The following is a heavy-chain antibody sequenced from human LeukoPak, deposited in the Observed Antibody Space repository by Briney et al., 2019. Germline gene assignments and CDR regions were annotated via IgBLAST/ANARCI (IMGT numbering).Heavy chain of an antibody. Sequence: SETLSLTCSVSGGSISGYYWSWIRQPPGKGLEWIGYIYSSGGTNYNPSLKSRVTISLDTSKNQFSLRLSSVTAADTAVYYCARAGTTIDYWGQGTLVTVSS. CDR1: GGSISGYY. D-gene: IGHD1-1*01. CDR3: ARAGTTIDY. V-gene: IGHV4-59*12. J-gene: IGHJ4*02. CDR2: IYSSGGT.